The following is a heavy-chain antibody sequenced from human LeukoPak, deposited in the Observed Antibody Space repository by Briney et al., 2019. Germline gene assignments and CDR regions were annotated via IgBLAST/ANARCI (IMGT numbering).Heavy chain of an antibody. J-gene: IGHJ3*02. D-gene: IGHD1-26*01. CDR3: ARPSGSYSTDAFDI. V-gene: IGHV1-2*02. CDR1: GYTFTGYY. Sequence: ASVKVSCKASGYTFTGYYMHWVRQAPGQGLEWMGWINPNSGGTNYAQKFQGRVTMTRDTSTSTVYMELSSLRSEDTAVYYCARPSGSYSTDAFDIWGQGTMVTVSS. CDR2: INPNSGGT.